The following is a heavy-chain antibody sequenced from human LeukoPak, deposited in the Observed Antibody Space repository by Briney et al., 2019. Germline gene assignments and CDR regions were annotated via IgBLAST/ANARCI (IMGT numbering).Heavy chain of an antibody. CDR1: GHSISSGPY. Sequence: PSETLSLTCAVSGHSISSGPYWGWIRQPPGKGLEWIGSIYHSGSTYYNPSLKSRVTISVDTSKNQFSLKLNSVTAADTAVYYCAGHPGPDYWGQGTLVTVSS. CDR2: IYHSGST. CDR3: AGHPGPDY. V-gene: IGHV4-38-2*01. J-gene: IGHJ4*02.